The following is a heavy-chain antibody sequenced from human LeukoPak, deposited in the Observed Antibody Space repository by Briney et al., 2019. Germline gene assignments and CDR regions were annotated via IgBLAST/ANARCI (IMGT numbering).Heavy chain of an antibody. D-gene: IGHD3-9*01. J-gene: IGHJ4*02. V-gene: IGHV3-53*01. CDR2: IYSGGST. CDR1: GFTVSSNY. Sequence: GGSLRLSCAASGFTVSSNYMSWVRQAPGKGLEWVSVIYSGGSTYYADSVKGRFTISRDNSKNTLYLQMNSLRAEDTAVYYCARGVGYYDILTGYSSEYYFDYWGQGTLVTVSS. CDR3: ARGVGYYDILTGYSSEYYFDY.